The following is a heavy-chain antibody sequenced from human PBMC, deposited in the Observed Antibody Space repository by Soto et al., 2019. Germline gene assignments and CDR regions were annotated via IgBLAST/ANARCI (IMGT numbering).Heavy chain of an antibody. CDR3: XXXPGXXAAGTXPXXDY. Sequence: XVXXVESGGGVVXXGXSLRLSCAASGFTFSSYGMHWVRQAPGKGLEWVAVIWYDGSNKYYADSVKGRXXXSXDNXXXXXXXXXXXXXXXXXXXXXXXXXPGXXAAGTXPXXDYWGQGTLVTVSS. J-gene: IGHJ4*02. CDR2: IWYDGSNK. V-gene: IGHV3-33*01. D-gene: IGHD6-13*01. CDR1: GFTFSSYG.